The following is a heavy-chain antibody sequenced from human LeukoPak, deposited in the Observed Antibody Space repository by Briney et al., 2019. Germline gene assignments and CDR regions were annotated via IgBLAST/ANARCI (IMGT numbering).Heavy chain of an antibody. D-gene: IGHD1-1*01. V-gene: IGHV3-23*01. CDR1: GLTFSSYA. CDR3: AKDRGYTLLYYFSY. J-gene: IGHJ4*02. Sequence: GGSLRLSCAASGLTFSSYAMSWVRQAPGKGLEWVSVISNSGGSTYYADSVKGRFTISRDNSKNTLYLQMNSLRAEDTAIYYCAKDRGYTLLYYFSYWGQGALVTVSS. CDR2: ISNSGGST.